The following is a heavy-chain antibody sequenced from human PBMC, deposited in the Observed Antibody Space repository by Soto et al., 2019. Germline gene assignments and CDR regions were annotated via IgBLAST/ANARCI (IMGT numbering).Heavy chain of an antibody. D-gene: IGHD6-19*01. J-gene: IGHJ1*01. CDR2: IYYSGST. Sequence: QVQLQESGPGLVKPSQTLSLTCTVSGGSVSGGVYYWNWIRQHPEKGLEWIGYIYYSGSTYYNPSLRSRVTISADTSKNQFXLKLSSVTVADTAVYYCARSSVAGAGYFQHWGQGTQVIVSS. CDR1: GGSVSGGVYY. V-gene: IGHV4-31*03. CDR3: ARSSVAGAGYFQH.